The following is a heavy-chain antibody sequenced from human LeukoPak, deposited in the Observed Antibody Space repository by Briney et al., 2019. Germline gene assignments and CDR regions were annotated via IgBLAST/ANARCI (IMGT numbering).Heavy chain of an antibody. D-gene: IGHD3-10*01. J-gene: IGHJ4*02. CDR1: GYTFTSYD. CDR2: MNPNSGYT. CDR3: AREPRRFGD. V-gene: IGHV1-8*01. Sequence: ASVEVFCKASGYTFTSYDINWVRQATGQGLEWLGYMNPNSGYTGYAQKFQGRVTMTSDTSINTAYMELSSLRSEDTAVYYCAREPRRFGDWGQGTLVTVSS.